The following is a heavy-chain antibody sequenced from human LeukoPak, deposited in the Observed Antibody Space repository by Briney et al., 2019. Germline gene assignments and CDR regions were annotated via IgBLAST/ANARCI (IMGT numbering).Heavy chain of an antibody. CDR3: AKEGAYPIITYDS. Sequence: GGSLRLSCAASGFTFSNYWMNWLRQAPGKGLEWVANIKQDGSEKYYVDSVKGRFTISRDNAKNSLYLQMNSLRAKDAGVYYCAKEGAYPIITYDSWGQGTLVTVSS. D-gene: IGHD1-14*01. V-gene: IGHV3-7*01. J-gene: IGHJ5*01. CDR2: IKQDGSEK. CDR1: GFTFSNYW.